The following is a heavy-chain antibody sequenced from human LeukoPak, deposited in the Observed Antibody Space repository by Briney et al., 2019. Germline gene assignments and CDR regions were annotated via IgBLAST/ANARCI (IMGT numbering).Heavy chain of an antibody. J-gene: IGHJ4*02. Sequence: QAGGSLRLSCAASGFTFSSYAMSWVRQAPGKGLEWVSAISGSGGSTYYADSVKGRFTISRDNSKNTLYLQMNSLRAEDTAVYYCAKFAPDGGYSYGPFDYWGQGTLVTVSS. D-gene: IGHD5-18*01. V-gene: IGHV3-23*01. CDR3: AKFAPDGGYSYGPFDY. CDR2: ISGSGGST. CDR1: GFTFSSYA.